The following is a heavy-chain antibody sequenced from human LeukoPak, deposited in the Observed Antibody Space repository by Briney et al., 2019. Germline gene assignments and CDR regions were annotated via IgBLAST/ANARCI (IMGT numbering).Heavy chain of an antibody. V-gene: IGHV3-23*01. CDR2: ISGSGGST. D-gene: IGHD6-19*01. Sequence: GGSLRLSCAASGFTFSSYAMSWARQAPGKGLEWVSAISGSGGSTYYADSVKGRFTISRDNSKNTLYLQMNSLRAEDTAVYYCAKGRGSGGYTAYDYWGQGTLVTVSS. CDR3: AKGRGSGGYTAYDY. CDR1: GFTFSSYA. J-gene: IGHJ4*02.